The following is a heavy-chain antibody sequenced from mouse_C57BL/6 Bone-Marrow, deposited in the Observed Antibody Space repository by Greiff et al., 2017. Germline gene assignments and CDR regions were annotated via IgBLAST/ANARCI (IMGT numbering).Heavy chain of an antibody. CDR1: GYTFTSYW. CDR2: IHPNSGST. J-gene: IGHJ2*01. Sequence: VQLQQPGAELVKPGASVKLSCKASGYTFTSYWMHWVKQRPGQGLEWIGMIHPNSGSTNSNEKFNSKATLTVDKSSRTAYMQLSSLTSEDSAVYYCARRGYGNYEGYFDYWGQGTTLTVSS. D-gene: IGHD2-10*02. CDR3: ARRGYGNYEGYFDY. V-gene: IGHV1-64*01.